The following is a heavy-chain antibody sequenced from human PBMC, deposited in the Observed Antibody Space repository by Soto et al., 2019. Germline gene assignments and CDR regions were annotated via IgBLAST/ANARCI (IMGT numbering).Heavy chain of an antibody. D-gene: IGHD3-22*01. CDR2: ISDSGSNK. V-gene: IGHV3-23*01. Sequence: GGSLRLSCEASGFKFSSYAMSWVRQAPGKGLEWVAVISDSGSNKYYADSVKGRFTISRDNSKNTLYLQMYSLRAEDTAVYYCARPGSSGYSDDAFDIWGQGTMVTVSS. J-gene: IGHJ3*02. CDR3: ARPGSSGYSDDAFDI. CDR1: GFKFSSYA.